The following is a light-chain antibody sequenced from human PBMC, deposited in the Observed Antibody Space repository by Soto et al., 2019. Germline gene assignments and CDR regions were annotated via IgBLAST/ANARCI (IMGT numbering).Light chain of an antibody. J-gene: IGKJ4*01. Sequence: EIVLTQSPATLSLSPGEGATLSCRASQSVSSYLAWYQQKPGQAPRLLIYDASNRASAIPARFSGSGSGTDFTLTISSLEPEDSAVYYCQQRSIWPVLGGGTKVDI. CDR1: QSVSSY. V-gene: IGKV3-11*01. CDR3: QQRSIWPV. CDR2: DAS.